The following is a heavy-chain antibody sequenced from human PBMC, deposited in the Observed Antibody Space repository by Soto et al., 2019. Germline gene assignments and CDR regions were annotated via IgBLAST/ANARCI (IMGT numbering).Heavy chain of an antibody. V-gene: IGHV3-74*01. CDR3: VRAVAGTYFDY. J-gene: IGHJ4*02. CDR2: INSDGSST. Sequence: PGGSLRLSCEASGFTFSSYWMDWVRQAPGKGLVWVSHINSDGSSTSYADSVKGRFTISRDNAKNTLYLQMNSLRAEDTAVYYCVRAVAGTYFDYWGQGTLVTVSS. CDR1: GFTFSSYW. D-gene: IGHD6-19*01.